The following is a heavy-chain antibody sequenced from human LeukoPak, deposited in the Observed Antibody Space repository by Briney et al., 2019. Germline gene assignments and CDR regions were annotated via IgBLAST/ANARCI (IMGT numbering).Heavy chain of an antibody. CDR1: GFTFSSYA. CDR2: ISYDGSNK. CDR3: ARVIFGGSYQPYYYGMDV. Sequence: GGSLRLSCAASGFTFSSYAMHWVRQAPGKWLEWVAVISYDGSNKYYADSVKGRFTISRDNSKNTLYLQMNSLRAEDTAVYYCARVIFGGSYQPYYYGMDVWGQGTTVTVSS. D-gene: IGHD3-10*02. V-gene: IGHV3-30*04. J-gene: IGHJ6*02.